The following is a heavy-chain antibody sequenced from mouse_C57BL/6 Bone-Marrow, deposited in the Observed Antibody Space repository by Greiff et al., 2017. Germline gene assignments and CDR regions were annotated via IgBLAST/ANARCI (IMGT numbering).Heavy chain of an antibody. V-gene: IGHV1-82*01. J-gene: IGHJ2*01. CDR2: IYPGDGDT. CDR3: ARGYCGSSLYFDY. Sequence: VQLQQSGPELVKPGASVKLSCKASGYAFSSSWMNWVKQRPGKGLEWIGRIYPGDGDTNYNGKFKGKATLTADKSSSTAYMQLSSLTSEDSAVYVCARGYCGSSLYFDYWGQGTTLTVSS. D-gene: IGHD1-1*01. CDR1: GYAFSSSW.